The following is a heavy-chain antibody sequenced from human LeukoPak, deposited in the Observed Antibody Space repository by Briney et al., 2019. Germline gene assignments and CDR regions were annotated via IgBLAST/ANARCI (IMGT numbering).Heavy chain of an antibody. V-gene: IGHV3-23*01. CDR1: GFTFSSYA. CDR2: ISGSGGST. CDR3: AKGKDYYGSGSYYNAYGMDV. Sequence: GGSLRLSCAASGFTFSSYAMSWVRQAPGEGPEWVSAISGSGGSTYYADSVKGRFTISRDNSKSTLYLQMNSLRAEDTAVYYCAKGKDYYGSGSYYNAYGMDVWGKGTTVTASS. D-gene: IGHD3-10*01. J-gene: IGHJ6*04.